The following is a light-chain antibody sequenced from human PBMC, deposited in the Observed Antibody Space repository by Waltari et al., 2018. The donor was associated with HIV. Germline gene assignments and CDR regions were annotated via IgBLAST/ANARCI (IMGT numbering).Light chain of an antibody. J-gene: IGLJ3*02. CDR3: GTWDSSLSAV. Sequence: QSVLTQPPSVSAAPGQTVNISCSGRSSNSGSHSVSWYQQLPGTAPKLLIYDNNKRPSGIPDRFSGSKSGTSATVGITGLQTGDEADYYCGTWDSSLSAVFGGGTKLTVL. CDR2: DNN. CDR1: SSNSGSHS. V-gene: IGLV1-51*01.